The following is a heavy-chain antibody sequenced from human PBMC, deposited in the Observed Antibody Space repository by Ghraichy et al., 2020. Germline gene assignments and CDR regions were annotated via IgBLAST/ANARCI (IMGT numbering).Heavy chain of an antibody. Sequence: GGSLRLSCAASGFTVSSNYMSWVRQAPGKGLEWVSIIYTGGSTYYADSVKGRFTISRDNSKNTLYFQMNSLRGEDTAVYYCARVATFYGYGMDVWGQGTTVTVSS. CDR2: IYTGGST. CDR1: GFTVSSNY. J-gene: IGHJ6*02. CDR3: ARVATFYGYGMDV. D-gene: IGHD3-10*01. V-gene: IGHV3-53*01.